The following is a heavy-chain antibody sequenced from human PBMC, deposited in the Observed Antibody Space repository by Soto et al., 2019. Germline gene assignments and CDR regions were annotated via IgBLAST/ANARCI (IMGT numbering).Heavy chain of an antibody. CDR2: IYYSGST. CDR3: WRDLRDGYTDNWFDP. CDR1: APSIRTDY. Sequence: SLSLNCTASAPSIRTDYFSWIRLPPGKGLELMGDIYYSGSTNYNPSLKGRLTIPVDTSKNQVSLKLTSVTATAPAPHSGWRDLRDGYTDNWFDPWGQGTLVTVSS. D-gene: IGHD5-12*01. J-gene: IGHJ5*02. V-gene: IGHV4-59*12.